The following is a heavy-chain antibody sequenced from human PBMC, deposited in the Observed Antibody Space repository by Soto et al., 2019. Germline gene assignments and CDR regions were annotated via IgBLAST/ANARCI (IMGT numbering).Heavy chain of an antibody. CDR1: GFTVSSNY. V-gene: IGHV3-66*01. Sequence: EVPLVESGGGLVQPGGSLRLSCAASGFTVSSNYMSWVRQAPGKGLEWVSVIYSGGSTYYADSVKGRFTISRDNSKNPLYRQMNSLRAEDTAVYYCARDRIGNWFDPWGQGTLVTVSS. J-gene: IGHJ5*02. D-gene: IGHD2-21*01. CDR3: ARDRIGNWFDP. CDR2: IYSGGST.